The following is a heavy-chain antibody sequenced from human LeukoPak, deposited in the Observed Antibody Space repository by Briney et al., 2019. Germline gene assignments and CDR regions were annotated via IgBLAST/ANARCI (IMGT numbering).Heavy chain of an antibody. CDR2: ISYDGSNE. CDR1: GFTFSNNA. D-gene: IGHD5-18*01. Sequence: PGRSLRLSCAASGFTFSNNAMHWVRQAPGKGLEWVAIISYDGSNEYYGDSVKGRFTISRDNPKNTLYLQMSSLRVEDTAVYYCAKEDGYSYGFLAYWGQGTLVTVSS. CDR3: AKEDGYSYGFLAY. J-gene: IGHJ4*02. V-gene: IGHV3-30-3*01.